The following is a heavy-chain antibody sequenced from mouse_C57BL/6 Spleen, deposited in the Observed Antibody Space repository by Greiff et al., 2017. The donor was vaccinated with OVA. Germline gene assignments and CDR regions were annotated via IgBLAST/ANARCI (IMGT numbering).Heavy chain of an antibody. V-gene: IGHV1-54*01. D-gene: IGHD2-1*01. Sequence: QVQLQQSGAELVRPGTSVKVSCKASGYAFTNYLIEWVKQRPGPGLEWIGVINPGSGGTSYNEKFKGKATLTADKSSSTASMPLRSLADEDSAVYFCAREGLPPGDMDDWGQGTSVTVSS. CDR3: AREGLPPGDMDD. CDR1: GYAFTNYL. CDR2: INPGSGGT. J-gene: IGHJ4*01.